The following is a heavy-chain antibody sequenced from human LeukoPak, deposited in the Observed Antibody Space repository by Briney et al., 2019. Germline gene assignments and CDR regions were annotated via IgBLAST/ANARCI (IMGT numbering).Heavy chain of an antibody. V-gene: IGHV4-31*03. D-gene: IGHD5-18*01. CDR2: IYYSGST. J-gene: IGHJ4*02. CDR3: ARSDSYGYYFDD. CDR1: GGSISSGGYY. Sequence: SETLSLTCTVSGGSISSGGYYWSWIRQHPGKGLEWIGYIYYSGSTYYNPSLKSRVTISVDTSKNQFSLKLSSVTAADTAVYYCARSDSYGYYFDDWGQGTLVTVSS.